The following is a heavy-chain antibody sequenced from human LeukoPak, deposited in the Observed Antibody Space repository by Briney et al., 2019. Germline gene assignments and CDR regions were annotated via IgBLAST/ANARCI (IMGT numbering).Heavy chain of an antibody. CDR1: GYTFTGYY. CDR2: INPNSGGT. J-gene: IGHJ5*02. V-gene: IGHV1-2*02. CDR3: AREALYSPASWFDP. D-gene: IGHD2-21*01. Sequence: GASVKVSCKASGYTFTGYYMHWVRQAPGQGLEWMGWINPNSGGTNYAQKFQGRVTMTRDTSISTAYMELSRLRSDDTAVYYCAREALYSPASWFDPWGQGTLVTVSS.